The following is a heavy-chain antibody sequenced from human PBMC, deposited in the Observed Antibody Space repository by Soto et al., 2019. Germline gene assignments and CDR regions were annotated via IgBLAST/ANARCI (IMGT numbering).Heavy chain of an antibody. V-gene: IGHV3-23*01. Sequence: EVQLLESGGGLVQVGGSLRLSCVGSGFGFDSYAMSWVRQAPGKGLEWVSGIGSSGGAIVYADSVRGRFTISRDNSRNVLYLHMNSLRAGDTAVYYCAKALWFGESSHYFDCWGQGTLVTVSS. CDR2: IGSSGGAI. CDR3: AKALWFGESSHYFDC. D-gene: IGHD3-10*01. J-gene: IGHJ4*02. CDR1: GFGFDSYA.